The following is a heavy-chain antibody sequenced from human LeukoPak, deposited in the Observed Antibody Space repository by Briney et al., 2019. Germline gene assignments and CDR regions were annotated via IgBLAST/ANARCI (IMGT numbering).Heavy chain of an antibody. Sequence: GGSLRLSCAASGFTVSNNYMSWVRQAPGKGLEWVSVIYSGGSIYYADSVKGRFTISRDNSKNTLYLQMNSLRAEDTDVYYCARDFLRSSGYYWGQGTLVTVSS. CDR3: ARDFLRSSGYY. J-gene: IGHJ4*02. CDR2: IYSGGSI. D-gene: IGHD3-22*01. V-gene: IGHV3-53*01. CDR1: GFTVSNNY.